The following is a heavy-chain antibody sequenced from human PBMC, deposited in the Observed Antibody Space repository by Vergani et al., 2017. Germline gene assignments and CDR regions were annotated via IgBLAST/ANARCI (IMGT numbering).Heavy chain of an antibody. CDR1: GGSISSGSYY. CDR3: ARDRARTAYCSSTSCHDYYGMDV. V-gene: IGHV4-61*02. D-gene: IGHD2-2*01. CDR2: IYTSGST. J-gene: IGHJ6*04. Sequence: QVQLQESGPGLVKPSQTLSLTCTVSGGSISSGSYYWSWIRQPAGKGLEWIGRIYTSGSTNYNPSLKSRVTMSVDTSKNQFSLKLSSVTAADTAVYYCARDRARTAYCSSTSCHDYYGMDVWGKGTTVTVSS.